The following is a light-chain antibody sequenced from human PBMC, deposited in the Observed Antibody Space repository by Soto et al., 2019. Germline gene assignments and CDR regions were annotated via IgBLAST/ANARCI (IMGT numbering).Light chain of an antibody. V-gene: IGKV1-9*01. CDR1: QGISTF. Sequence: DIQLTQSPSFLSASVGDRVTITCRASQGISTFLAWYQQRPGKAPKLLIYAASTLQSGVPSRFSGSVSGTEFTLTISSLQPEDFATYYCQQVISYPPGFGPGTKVDIK. CDR2: AAS. J-gene: IGKJ3*01. CDR3: QQVISYPPG.